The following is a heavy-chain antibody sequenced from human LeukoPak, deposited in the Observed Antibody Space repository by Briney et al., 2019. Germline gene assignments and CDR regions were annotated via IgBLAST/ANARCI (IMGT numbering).Heavy chain of an antibody. J-gene: IGHJ6*03. CDR2: INHSGST. CDR1: GGSFSGYY. Sequence: PSETLSLTCAVYGGSFSGYYWSWIRQPPGKGLEWIGEINHSGSTNYNPSLKSRVTISVDTSKNQFSLKLSSVTAADTAVYYCARGRPQYYYYYYYMDVWGKGTTVTVSS. V-gene: IGHV4-34*01. CDR3: ARGRPQYYYYYYYMDV.